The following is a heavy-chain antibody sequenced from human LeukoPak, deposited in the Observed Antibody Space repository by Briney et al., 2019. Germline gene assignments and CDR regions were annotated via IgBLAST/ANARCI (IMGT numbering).Heavy chain of an antibody. CDR2: ISPYNGHR. CDR1: GYRFTSHG. CDR3: VSGRDFDY. J-gene: IGHJ4*02. Sequence: ASVTVSCKASGYRFTSHGITWVRQAPGQGLEWMGWISPYNGHRDYAQTLQGRVTMTTDTYTSTAYMELRSLRSDDTAVYYCVSGRDFDYWGQGTPVTVSS. V-gene: IGHV1-18*01.